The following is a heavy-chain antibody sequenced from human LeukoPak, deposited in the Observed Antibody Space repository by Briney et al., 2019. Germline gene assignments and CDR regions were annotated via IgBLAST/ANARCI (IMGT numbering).Heavy chain of an antibody. CDR2: INQGGSVK. CDR1: GFSFRDFW. CDR3: ARFAHDSSGYYTLYYFDY. Sequence: PGGSLRLSCAASGFSFRDFWMTWVRQAPGKGLEWVANINQGGSVKYYVDSVKGRFTISRDDAESSLYVQMNSLRAEDTAVYYCARFAHDSSGYYTLYYFDYWGQGTLVTVSS. D-gene: IGHD3-22*01. J-gene: IGHJ4*02. V-gene: IGHV3-7*01.